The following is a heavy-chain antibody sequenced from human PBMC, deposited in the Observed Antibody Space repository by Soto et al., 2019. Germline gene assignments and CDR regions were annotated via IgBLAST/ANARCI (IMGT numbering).Heavy chain of an antibody. D-gene: IGHD3-9*01. CDR1: GFTFNTFA. V-gene: IGHV3-30-3*01. Sequence: ESGGGVVQPGRSLRLSCATSGFTFNTFAMHWVRQAPGKGLEWLAVISYDGSHKYYADSMKGRIIISRDNSKNTLYLQMKALRGEDTAVYYCARDRADGLRSFDWLCLDYWGQGTLVIVSS. CDR3: ARDRADGLRSFDWLCLDY. J-gene: IGHJ4*02. CDR2: ISYDGSHK.